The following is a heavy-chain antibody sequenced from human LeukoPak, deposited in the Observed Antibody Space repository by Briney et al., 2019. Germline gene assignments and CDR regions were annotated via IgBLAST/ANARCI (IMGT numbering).Heavy chain of an antibody. V-gene: IGHV4-59*01. CDR2: IYYSGST. CDR1: SGSISNYY. J-gene: IGHJ6*03. D-gene: IGHD5-18*01. CDR3: ARGYSYGPYYYYYYMDV. Sequence: PSETLSLTCTVSSGSISNYYWSWIRQPPGKGLEWIGYIYYSGSTNYNPSLKSRVTISVDTSKNQFSLKPSSVTAADTAVYYCARGYSYGPYYYYYYMDVWGKGTTVTVSS.